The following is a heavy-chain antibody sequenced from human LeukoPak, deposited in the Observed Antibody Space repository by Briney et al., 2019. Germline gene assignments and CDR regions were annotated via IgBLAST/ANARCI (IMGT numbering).Heavy chain of an antibody. D-gene: IGHD1-26*01. CDR1: GYTFTSYG. CDR2: ISAYNGNT. V-gene: IGHV1-18*01. J-gene: IGHJ4*02. Sequence: ASVKVSCKASGYTFTSYGISWVRQAPGQGLERMGWISAYNGNTNYAQKLQGRVTMTTDTSTSTGYMELRSLRSDDTAVYYCARVDRVGASRGCDYWGQGTLVTVSS. CDR3: ARVDRVGASRGCDY.